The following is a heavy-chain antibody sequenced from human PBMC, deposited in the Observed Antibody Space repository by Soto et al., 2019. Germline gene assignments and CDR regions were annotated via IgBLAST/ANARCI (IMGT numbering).Heavy chain of an antibody. Sequence: EVQLVESGGGLVQPGRSLRLSCAASGFTFDDYAMHWVRQAPGKGLEWVSGISWNSGSIGYADSVKGRFTISRDNAKNSLYLRRSSLRAEDTALYYCAKGPHDGYWQLYWDAFDIWGQGTMVTVSS. CDR1: GFTFDDYA. CDR3: AKGPHDGYWQLYWDAFDI. J-gene: IGHJ3*02. D-gene: IGHD2-15*01. V-gene: IGHV3-9*01. CDR2: ISWNSGSI.